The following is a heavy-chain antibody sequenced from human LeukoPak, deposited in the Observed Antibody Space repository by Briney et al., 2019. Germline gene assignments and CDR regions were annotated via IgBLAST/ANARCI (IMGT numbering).Heavy chain of an antibody. J-gene: IGHJ4*02. CDR2: INHSGST. Sequence: SETLSLTCAVYGGSFNGYYWNWIRQPPGKGLEWIGEINHSGSTYYNPSLRSRVTISVDTSKNQFSLRLSSVTAADTAVYYCARRYDSNWEIDYWGQGTLVTVSS. V-gene: IGHV4-34*01. CDR3: ARRYDSNWEIDY. CDR1: GGSFNGYY. D-gene: IGHD6-13*01.